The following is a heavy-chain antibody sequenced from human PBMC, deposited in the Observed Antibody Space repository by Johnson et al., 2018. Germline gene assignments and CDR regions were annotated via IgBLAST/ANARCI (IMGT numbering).Heavy chain of an antibody. CDR2: ISYDGSNK. CDR3: ARDRGSYPPDAFDI. D-gene: IGHD1-26*01. Sequence: VQLVETGGGVVQPGRSLRLSCAASGFTFSSYAMHWVRQAPGKGLEWVAVISYDGSNKYYADSVTGRFTISRDNSKNTLYLQMKSRSAEDPAGYYCARDRGSYPPDAFDIWGQGTMVTVSS. V-gene: IGHV3-30-3*01. J-gene: IGHJ3*02. CDR1: GFTFSSYA.